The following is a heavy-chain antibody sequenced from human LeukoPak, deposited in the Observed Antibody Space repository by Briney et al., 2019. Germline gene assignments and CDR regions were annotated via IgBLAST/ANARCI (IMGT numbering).Heavy chain of an antibody. J-gene: IGHJ3*02. Sequence: GASVKVSCRASGYTFTSYDINWVRQATGQGLEWMGWMNPNSRNTGYAQKFQGRVTMTSDTSISTAYMELSGLVSEDTAVYYCARGNYYGNSAYDAFDIWGQGTMVTVSS. V-gene: IGHV1-8*01. CDR3: ARGNYYGNSAYDAFDI. CDR1: GYTFTSYD. D-gene: IGHD3-22*01. CDR2: MNPNSRNT.